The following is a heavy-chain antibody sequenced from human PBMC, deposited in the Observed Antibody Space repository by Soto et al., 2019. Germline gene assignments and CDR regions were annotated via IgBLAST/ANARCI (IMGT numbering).Heavy chain of an antibody. V-gene: IGHV3-74*01. Sequence: PGGSLRLSSAASGFTFSSYWMHWVRQAPGKGLVWVSRINSDGSSTSYADSVKGRFTISRDNAKNTLYLQMNSLRAEDTAVYYCARVDYYGSGSYPDYWGQGTRVTSPQ. D-gene: IGHD3-10*01. CDR2: INSDGSST. CDR1: GFTFSSYW. CDR3: ARVDYYGSGSYPDY. J-gene: IGHJ4*02.